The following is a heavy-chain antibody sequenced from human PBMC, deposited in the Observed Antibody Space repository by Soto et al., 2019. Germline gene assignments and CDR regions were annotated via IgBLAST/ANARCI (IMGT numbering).Heavy chain of an antibody. CDR2: INHGEST. J-gene: IGHJ6*02. D-gene: IGHD5-18*01. CDR3: ARDSSPPEGQLWLLNGMDV. CDR1: DGSFSGYY. V-gene: IGHV4-34*01. Sequence: SETLSLTCAVYDGSFSGYYWTWIRQPPGKGLEWIGDINHGESTNYNPSLKSRVTISVDTSKNQFSLKLSSVTAADTAVYYCARDSSPPEGQLWLLNGMDVWGQGTTVTVSS.